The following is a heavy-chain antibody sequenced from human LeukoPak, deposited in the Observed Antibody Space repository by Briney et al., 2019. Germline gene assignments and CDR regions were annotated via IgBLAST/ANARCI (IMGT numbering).Heavy chain of an antibody. CDR1: GYTFTSYD. V-gene: IGHV1-8*01. J-gene: IGHJ5*02. Sequence: ASVRASGKAAGYTFTSYDINWVRQATGHGLECMGWMNPNSGNTGYAQKFQGRVTMTRNTSISTAYMELSSLRSEDTAVYYCARGSSWYYGPAWFDPWGQGTLVTVSS. CDR2: MNPNSGNT. D-gene: IGHD6-13*01. CDR3: ARGSSWYYGPAWFDP.